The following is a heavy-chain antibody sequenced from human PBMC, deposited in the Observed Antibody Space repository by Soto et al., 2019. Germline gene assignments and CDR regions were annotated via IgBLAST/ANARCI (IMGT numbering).Heavy chain of an antibody. CDR3: ASTPAATHRGGLNWFDP. CDR1: GGTFSSYA. D-gene: IGHD2-15*01. V-gene: IGHV1-69*01. CDR2: IIPIFGTA. Sequence: QVQLVQSGAEVKKPGSSVKVSCKASGGTFSSYAISWVRQAPGQGLEWMGGIIPIFGTANYAQKFQGRVTITADESTSTAYMEQSSLRSEDTAVYYCASTPAATHRGGLNWFDPWGQGTLVTVSS. J-gene: IGHJ5*02.